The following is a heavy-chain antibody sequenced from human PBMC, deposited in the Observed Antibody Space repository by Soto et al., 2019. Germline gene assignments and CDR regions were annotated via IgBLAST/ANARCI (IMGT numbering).Heavy chain of an antibody. Sequence: GETLKISCKGSGYSFTSYWIGWVRQMPGKGLEWMGIIYPGDSDTRYSPSFQGQVTISADKSISTAYLQWSSLKASDTAMYYCVREDDYGDHNLFDSCGQGTLVTVSS. J-gene: IGHJ5*01. V-gene: IGHV5-51*01. CDR1: GYSFTSYW. CDR2: IYPGDSDT. D-gene: IGHD4-17*01. CDR3: VREDDYGDHNLFDS.